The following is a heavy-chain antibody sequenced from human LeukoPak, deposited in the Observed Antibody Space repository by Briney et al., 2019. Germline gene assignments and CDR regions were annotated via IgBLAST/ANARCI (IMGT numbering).Heavy chain of an antibody. CDR2: INHSGST. CDR3: ARGRAYYYDSSGYLRRYYFDY. J-gene: IGHJ4*02. V-gene: IGHV4-34*01. Sequence: SETLSLTCAVYGGSFSGYYWSWIRQPPGKGLEWIGEINHSGSTNYNLSLKSRVTISVDTSKNQFSLKLSSVTAADTAVYYCARGRAYYYDSSGYLRRYYFDYWGQGTLVTVSS. CDR1: GGSFSGYY. D-gene: IGHD3-22*01.